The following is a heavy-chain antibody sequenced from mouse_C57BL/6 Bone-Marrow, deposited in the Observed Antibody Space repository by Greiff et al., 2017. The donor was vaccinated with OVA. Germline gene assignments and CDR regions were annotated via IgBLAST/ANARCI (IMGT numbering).Heavy chain of an antibody. CDR1: GFTFSDYG. V-gene: IGHV5-17*01. J-gene: IGHJ4*01. D-gene: IGHD2-1*01. CDR2: ISSGSSTI. Sequence: EVKLLESGGGLVKPGGSLKLSCAASGFTFSDYGMHWVRQAPEKGLEWVAYISSGSSTIYYADTVKGRFTISRDNAKNTLFLQMTSLRSEDTAMYYCARGGYYGNSPYAMDYWGQGTSVTVSS. CDR3: ARGGYYGNSPYAMDY.